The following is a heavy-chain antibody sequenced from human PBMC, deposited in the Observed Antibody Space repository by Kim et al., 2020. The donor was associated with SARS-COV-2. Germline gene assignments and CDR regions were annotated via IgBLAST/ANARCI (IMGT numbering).Heavy chain of an antibody. CDR1: GFTFSSYG. Sequence: GGSRRLSCAASGFTFSSYGMHWVRQAPGKWLEWVAVIWYDGSNKYYADSVKGRFTISRDNSTNTLYLQMNSLRAEDTAVYYCARDYGAGYCSSTSCYIPFDYYYGMDVWGQGTTVTVSS. V-gene: IGHV3-33*01. D-gene: IGHD2-2*02. J-gene: IGHJ6*02. CDR2: IWYDGSNK. CDR3: ARDYGAGYCSSTSCYIPFDYYYGMDV.